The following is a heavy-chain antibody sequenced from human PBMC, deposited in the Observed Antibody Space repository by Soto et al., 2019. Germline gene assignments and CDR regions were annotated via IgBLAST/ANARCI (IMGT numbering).Heavy chain of an antibody. CDR3: AREGSWYSPFFWWFDP. CDR2: INHSGST. D-gene: IGHD6-13*01. Sequence: SETLSLTCAVYGGSFSCYYWSWIGQPPGKGLEWIGEINHSGSTNYNPSLKSRVTISVDTSKNQFSLKLSSVTAADTAVYYCAREGSWYSPFFWWFDPWGQGTLVTAPQ. V-gene: IGHV4-34*01. CDR1: GGSFSCYY. J-gene: IGHJ5*02.